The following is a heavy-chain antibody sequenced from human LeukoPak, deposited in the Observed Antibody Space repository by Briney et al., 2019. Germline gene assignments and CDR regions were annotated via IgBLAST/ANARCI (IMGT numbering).Heavy chain of an antibody. CDR3: TTVVLYYYDRSGIRGDY. V-gene: IGHV3-15*01. Sequence: GGSLRLSCVASGFTFSNAWMSWVRQAPGKGLEWVGRSKSKTDGGTTDYAAPVKGRFTISRDDSKNTLYLQMNSLKTEDTAVYYCTTVVLYYYDRSGIRGDYWGQGTLVTVSS. CDR2: SKSKTDGGTT. CDR1: GFTFSNAW. J-gene: IGHJ4*02. D-gene: IGHD3-22*01.